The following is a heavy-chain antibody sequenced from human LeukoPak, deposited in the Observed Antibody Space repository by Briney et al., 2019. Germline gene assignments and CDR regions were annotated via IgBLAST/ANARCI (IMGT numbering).Heavy chain of an antibody. J-gene: IGHJ4*02. CDR2: INPNSGGT. Sequence: ASVKVSCKASGYTFTGYYMHWVRQAPGQGHEWMGWINPNSGGTNYAQKFQGRVTMTRDTSITTAYMELSRLRSDDTAVFHCARGYCSGGSCYALDYWGQGTLVTVSS. CDR3: ARGYCSGGSCYALDY. V-gene: IGHV1-2*02. CDR1: GYTFTGYY. D-gene: IGHD2-15*01.